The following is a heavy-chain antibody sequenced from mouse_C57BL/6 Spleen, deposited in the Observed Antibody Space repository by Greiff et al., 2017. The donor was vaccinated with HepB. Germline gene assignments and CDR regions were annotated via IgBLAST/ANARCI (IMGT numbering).Heavy chain of an antibody. CDR2: INPNNGGT. CDR3: ASSPYYYGSSYAAY. J-gene: IGHJ3*01. V-gene: IGHV1-26*01. CDR1: GYTFTDYY. D-gene: IGHD1-1*01. Sequence: EVQLQQSGPELVKPGASVKISCKASGYTFTDYYMNWVKQSHGKSLEWIGDINPNNGGTSYNQKFKGKATLTVDKSSSTAYMELRSLTSEDSAVYYCASSPYYYGSSYAAYWGQGTLVTVSA.